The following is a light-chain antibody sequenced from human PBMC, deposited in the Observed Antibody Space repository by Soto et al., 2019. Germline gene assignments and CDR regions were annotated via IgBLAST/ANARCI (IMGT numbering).Light chain of an antibody. Sequence: DIVMIQSPDSLAVSLGERATINCKSSQSVLTSSNNKNYLAWYQQKPGQPPKLLIYWASTRESGVPDRFSGSGSGTDFTLTISSLQAEDAAVYYCQQYYSIPRTFGQGTRVEIK. J-gene: IGKJ1*01. CDR3: QQYYSIPRT. CDR1: QSVLTSSNNKNY. V-gene: IGKV4-1*01. CDR2: WAS.